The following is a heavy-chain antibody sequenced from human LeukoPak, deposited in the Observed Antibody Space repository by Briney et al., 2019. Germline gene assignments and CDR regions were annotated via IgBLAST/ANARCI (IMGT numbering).Heavy chain of an antibody. Sequence: GASVKVSCKASGYTFTSYDINWVRQATGQGLEWMGWMNPNSGNTGYAQKFQGRVTMTRNTSRSTAYMELSSLRSEDTAVYYCARTFEVYGGKPNVLSTWFDPWGQGTLVTVSS. V-gene: IGHV1-8*01. J-gene: IGHJ5*02. CDR3: ARTFEVYGGKPNVLSTWFDP. CDR1: GYTFTSYD. CDR2: MNPNSGNT. D-gene: IGHD4-23*01.